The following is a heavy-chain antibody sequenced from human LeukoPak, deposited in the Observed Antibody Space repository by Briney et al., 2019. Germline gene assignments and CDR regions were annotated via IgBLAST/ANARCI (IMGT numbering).Heavy chain of an antibody. D-gene: IGHD5-24*01. CDR2: IRYDESNT. CDR3: AKDAGYRENYYHYYYLDV. J-gene: IGHJ6*03. V-gene: IGHV3-30*02. CDR1: GFTFSKYG. Sequence: PGGSLRLSCVASGFTFSKYGIHWVRQAPAKGLEWVAFIRYDESNTYYADSVKGRFTVSRDNSKNTLYLQMHSLRVEDTAVYYRAKDAGYRENYYHYYYLDVWGKGTTVTVSS.